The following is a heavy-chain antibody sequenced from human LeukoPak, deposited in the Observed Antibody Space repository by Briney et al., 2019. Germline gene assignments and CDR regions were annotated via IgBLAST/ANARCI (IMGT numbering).Heavy chain of an antibody. CDR3: ASSTPYDSSGPAY. CDR1: GGTFSSYA. Sequence: SVKVSCKASGGTFSSYAISWVRQAPGQGLEWMGRIYPIFGTANYAQKFQGRVTITADKSTSTAYMELSSLRSEDTAVYYCASSTPYDSSGPAYWGQGTLVTVSS. J-gene: IGHJ4*02. D-gene: IGHD3-22*01. V-gene: IGHV1-69*06. CDR2: IYPIFGTA.